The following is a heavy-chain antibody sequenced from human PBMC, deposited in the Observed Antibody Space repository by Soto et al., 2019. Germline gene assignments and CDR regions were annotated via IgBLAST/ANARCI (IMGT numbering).Heavy chain of an antibody. CDR2: IYHSGST. CDR3: TRQITGTNGFDY. J-gene: IGHJ4*02. V-gene: IGHV4-4*02. CDR1: SGSISSSNW. Sequence: QVQLQESGPGLVKPSGTLSLTCAVSSGSISSSNWWSWVRQSPGKGLEWIGEIYHSGSTNYNPSFRSRVTISVDKSKNQFSLKLNSVTAADTAVYYCTRQITGTNGFDYWAREPWSPSPQ. D-gene: IGHD1-7*01.